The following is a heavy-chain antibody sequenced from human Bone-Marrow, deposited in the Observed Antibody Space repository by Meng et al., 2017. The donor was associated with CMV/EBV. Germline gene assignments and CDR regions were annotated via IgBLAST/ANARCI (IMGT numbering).Heavy chain of an antibody. CDR2: INYYGTT. J-gene: IGHJ5*02. Sequence: SETLSLTCAIYGGSFSNYCWTWIRQPPGKGLQWIGEINYYGTTNYNPSLKNRVTISLDTSKNQFSLKVRSVTAADTAVYYCARGPRETSALDSSSYNWFDPCGQGILVTVSS. CDR3: ARGPRETSALDSSSYNWFDP. D-gene: IGHD6-13*01. V-gene: IGHV4-34*01. CDR1: GGSFSNYC.